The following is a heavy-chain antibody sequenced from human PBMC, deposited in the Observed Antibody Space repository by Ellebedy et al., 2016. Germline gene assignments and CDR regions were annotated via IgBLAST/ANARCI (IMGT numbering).Heavy chain of an antibody. CDR1: GGSFSGYY. Sequence: SETLSLXXVVYGGSFSGYYWSWIRQPPGKGLEWIGEINHSGSTNYNPSLKSRVTISVDTSKNQFSLKLSSVTAADTAVYYCARGQPPTGTAAAGRGAIDYWGQGTLVTVSS. CDR2: INHSGST. CDR3: ARGQPPTGTAAAGRGAIDY. D-gene: IGHD6-13*01. V-gene: IGHV4-34*01. J-gene: IGHJ4*02.